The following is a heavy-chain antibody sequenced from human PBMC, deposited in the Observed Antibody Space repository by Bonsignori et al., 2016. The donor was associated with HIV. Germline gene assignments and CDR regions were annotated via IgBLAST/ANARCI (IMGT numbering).Heavy chain of an antibody. V-gene: IGHV3-21*01. D-gene: IGHD3-10*01. J-gene: IGHJ5*02. CDR1: GFTFSSYS. Sequence: GGSLRLSCAASGFTFSSYSMNWVRQAPGKGLEWVSSISSSSSYIYYADSVKGRFTISRDNAKNSLYLQMNSLRAEDTAVYYCARGGVLLGIWFDPWGQGTLVTVSS. CDR3: ARGGVLLGIWFDP. CDR2: ISSSSSYI.